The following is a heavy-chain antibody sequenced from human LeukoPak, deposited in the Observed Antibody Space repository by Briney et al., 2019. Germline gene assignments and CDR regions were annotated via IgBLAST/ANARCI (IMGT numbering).Heavy chain of an antibody. D-gene: IGHD6-13*01. CDR3: ARDRSRPPRAADAFDI. CDR1: GGSISSYY. CDR2: IYYSGST. Sequence: SETLSLTCTVSGGSISSYYWSWIRQPPGKGLEWIGYIYYSGSTNYNPSLKSRVTISVDTSKNQFSLKLSSVTAADTAVYYCARDRSRPPRAADAFDIWGQGTMVTVSS. J-gene: IGHJ3*02. V-gene: IGHV4-59*12.